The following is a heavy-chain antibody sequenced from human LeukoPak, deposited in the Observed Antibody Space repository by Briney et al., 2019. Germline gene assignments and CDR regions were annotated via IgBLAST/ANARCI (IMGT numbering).Heavy chain of an antibody. Sequence: GGSLRLSCAASGFTFSTYWMHWVRQAPGKWLVWVSRFNSDGRSTYYADSVKGRFTISRDNAKKTVYLHMNSLRAEETAVYYCARGRYYLDSWGQGTLVTVSS. J-gene: IGHJ4*02. V-gene: IGHV3-74*01. CDR2: FNSDGRST. CDR3: ARGRYYLDS. CDR1: GFTFSTYW. D-gene: IGHD1-14*01.